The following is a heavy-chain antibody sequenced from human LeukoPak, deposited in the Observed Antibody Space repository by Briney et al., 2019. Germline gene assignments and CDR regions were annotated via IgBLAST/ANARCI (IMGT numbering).Heavy chain of an antibody. CDR2: IKSKTDGGTT. V-gene: IGHV3-15*01. CDR1: GFTFSNAW. CDR3: TTESWIQLWAFDY. J-gene: IGHJ4*02. D-gene: IGHD5-18*01. Sequence: GGSLRLSCAASGFTFSNAWMSWVRRAPGKGQEWVGRIKSKTDGGTTDYAAPVKGRFTISRDDSKNTLYLQMNSLKTEDTAVYYCTTESWIQLWAFDYWGQGTLVTVSS.